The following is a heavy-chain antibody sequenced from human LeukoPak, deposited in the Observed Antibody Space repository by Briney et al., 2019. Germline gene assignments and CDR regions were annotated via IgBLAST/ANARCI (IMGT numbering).Heavy chain of an antibody. CDR3: ARVSYLDAFDI. CDR1: GGSISSGGYS. CDR2: IYHSGST. V-gene: IGHV4-30-2*01. J-gene: IGHJ3*02. Sequence: SQTLSLTCAVSGGSISSGGYSWSWIRQPPGKGLEWIGYIYHSGSTYYNPSLKSRVTISVDRSKNQFSLKLSSVTAADTAVYYCARVSYLDAFDIWGQGTMVTVSS. D-gene: IGHD2-2*01.